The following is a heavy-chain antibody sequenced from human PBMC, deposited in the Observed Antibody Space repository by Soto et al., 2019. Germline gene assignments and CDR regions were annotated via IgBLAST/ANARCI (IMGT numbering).Heavy chain of an antibody. CDR2: ISSSRSTI. Sequence: GGSLRLSCAASGFTFSSYSMNWVRQAPGKGLEWVSYISSSRSTIHYADSVKGRFTISRDNAKNSLYLQMNSLRDEDTAVYYCARSFLVVVTAIYPHGMDVWGQGTTVTVSS. V-gene: IGHV3-48*02. CDR3: ARSFLVVVTAIYPHGMDV. J-gene: IGHJ6*02. D-gene: IGHD2-21*02. CDR1: GFTFSSYS.